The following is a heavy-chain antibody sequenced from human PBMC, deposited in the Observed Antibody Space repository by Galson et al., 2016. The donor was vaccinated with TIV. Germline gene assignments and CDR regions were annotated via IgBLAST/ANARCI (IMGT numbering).Heavy chain of an antibody. CDR1: GFSFRNFV. J-gene: IGHJ3*01. V-gene: IGHV3-23*01. Sequence: SLRLSCAVSGFSFRNFVMRWVRLAPGKGLEWVSSVSLSGSHTYYADSVKGRFTISRDNSRYTLSLHLNDLRAGDTAIYYCAKVGKSGDYSWDAFDVWGQGTVVTVFS. CDR3: AKVGKSGDYSWDAFDV. D-gene: IGHD1-26*01. CDR2: VSLSGSHT.